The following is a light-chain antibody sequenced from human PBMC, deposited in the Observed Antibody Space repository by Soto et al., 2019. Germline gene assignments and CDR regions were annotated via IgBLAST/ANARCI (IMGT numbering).Light chain of an antibody. J-gene: IGLJ1*01. CDR1: TSNILRNY. CDR2: TNN. CDR3: AAWDDSLNGRV. V-gene: IGLV1-44*01. Sequence: QSVLTQPPSASGNPGQRLTISCSGSTSNILRNYVYWYRQFPGTAPRLLIYTNNQRPSGVPDRFSASKSGTSASLAISGLQSDDEADYYCAAWDDSLNGRVFGTGTKV.